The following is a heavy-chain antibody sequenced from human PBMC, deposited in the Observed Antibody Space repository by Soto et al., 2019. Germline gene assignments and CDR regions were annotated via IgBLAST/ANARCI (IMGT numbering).Heavy chain of an antibody. CDR1: RFTFNHNA. J-gene: IGHJ6*02. Sequence: QVQLVESGGGVVQPGRSLRLSCAADRFTFNHNANHWVRQAAGKGLEWVAQIWYDGSEKYYTDSVKGRFTISRDNFKNTVFLQMDSLRVEDTAVYYCARDGQQQAPYALDVWGQGTTVIVSS. D-gene: IGHD6-13*01. CDR3: ARDGQQQAPYALDV. V-gene: IGHV3-33*01. CDR2: IWYDGSEK.